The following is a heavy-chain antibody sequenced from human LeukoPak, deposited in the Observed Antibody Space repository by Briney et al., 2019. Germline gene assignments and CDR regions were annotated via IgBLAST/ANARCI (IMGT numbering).Heavy chain of an antibody. V-gene: IGHV4-39*01. D-gene: IGHD1-26*01. J-gene: IGHJ4*02. Sequence: SETLSLTCTVSGGSISASSYFWGWIRQPPGKGLEWIGSIYYSGSTYYNPSLKSRVTISVDTSKDQFSLKLSSVTAADTAAYYCASVRSGSHYFDYWGQGTLVTVSS. CDR2: IYYSGST. CDR3: ASVRSGSHYFDY. CDR1: GGSISASSYF.